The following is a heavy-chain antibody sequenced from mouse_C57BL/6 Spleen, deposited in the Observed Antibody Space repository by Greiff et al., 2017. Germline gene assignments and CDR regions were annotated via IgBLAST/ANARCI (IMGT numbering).Heavy chain of an antibody. CDR3: AREGYENYNWLAY. V-gene: IGHV1-7*01. J-gene: IGHJ3*01. CDR1: GYTFTSYW. CDR2: INPSSGYT. D-gene: IGHD2-2*01. Sequence: VQLQESGAELAKPGASVKLSCKASGYTFTSYWMHWVKQRPGQGLEWIGIINPSSGYTKYNQKFKDKATLTADKSSSTAYMQLSSLTYEDSAVYYCAREGYENYNWLAYWGQGTLVTVSA.